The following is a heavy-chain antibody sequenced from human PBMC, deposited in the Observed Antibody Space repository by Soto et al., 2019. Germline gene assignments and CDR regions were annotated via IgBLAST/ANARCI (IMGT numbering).Heavy chain of an antibody. CDR3: ARIGIYSSSWYAYYYYGMDV. CDR1: GGTFSSYT. D-gene: IGHD6-13*01. Sequence: GASVKVSCKASGGTFSSYTISWVRQAPGQGLEWMGRIIPILGIANYAQKFQGRVTITADKSTSTAYMELSSLRSEDTAVYYCARIGIYSSSWYAYYYYGMDVWGQGTTVTVSS. V-gene: IGHV1-69*02. J-gene: IGHJ6*02. CDR2: IIPILGIA.